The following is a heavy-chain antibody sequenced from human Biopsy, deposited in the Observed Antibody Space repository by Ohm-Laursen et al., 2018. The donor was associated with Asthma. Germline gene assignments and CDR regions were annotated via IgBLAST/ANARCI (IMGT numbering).Heavy chain of an antibody. J-gene: IGHJ4*02. CDR3: ARGDSSGWSHYYFDY. CDR2: IYSGGTS. CDR1: GFTVSRDH. V-gene: IGHV3-53*01. D-gene: IGHD6-19*01. Sequence: GSLRLSCAASGFTVSRDHMFWVRQAPGKGLEWVSVIYSGGTSHTAASVRGRFTISRDFSKNTPHLQMHSLRVEDTAVYYCARGDSSGWSHYYFDYWGQGTLVTVSS.